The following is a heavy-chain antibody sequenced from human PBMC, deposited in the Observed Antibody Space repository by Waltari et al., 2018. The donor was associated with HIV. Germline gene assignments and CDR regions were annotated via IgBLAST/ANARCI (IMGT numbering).Heavy chain of an antibody. Sequence: QVQLQQWGAGLLKPSETLSLTCAVYGGSFSGYYWSWIRQPPGKGLEWIGEINHMGSTNSNPSLKSRVTISVDTSKNQFSLKLSSVTAADTAVYYCARAEERAIEDKTVNYFDYWGQGTLVTVSS. CDR1: GGSFSGYY. CDR3: ARAEERAIEDKTVNYFDY. V-gene: IGHV4-34*01. CDR2: INHMGST. J-gene: IGHJ4*02.